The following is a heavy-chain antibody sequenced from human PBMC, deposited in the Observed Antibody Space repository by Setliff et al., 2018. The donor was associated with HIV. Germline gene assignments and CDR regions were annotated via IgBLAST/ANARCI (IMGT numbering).Heavy chain of an antibody. CDR3: ARQQHSSDLKIWNY. CDR1: GGSISGSNYY. D-gene: IGHD6-19*01. Sequence: SSETLSLTCTVSGGSISGSNYYWGWIRQPPGKGLEWVGSIHYSGSTYYSPSLKSRVTISVDTSKNQFSLTLTSVTAADTAVYYCARQQHSSDLKIWNYWGQGTLVTVSS. CDR2: IHYSGST. V-gene: IGHV4-39*01. J-gene: IGHJ4*02.